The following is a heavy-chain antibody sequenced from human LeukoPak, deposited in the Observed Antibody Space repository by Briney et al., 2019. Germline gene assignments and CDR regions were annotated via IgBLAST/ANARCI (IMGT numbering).Heavy chain of an antibody. J-gene: IGHJ4*02. CDR2: ISSRGSTI. CDR3: ARDSDTGYFDY. CDR1: GFTFSGYD. Sequence: GGSLRLSCAASGFTFSGYDMNWVRQAPGKGLEWVSYISSRGSTIYYADSVKGRFTISRDNAKNSLYLQMNSLRAEDTAVFYCARDSDTGYFDYWGQGTLVTVSS. V-gene: IGHV3-48*03.